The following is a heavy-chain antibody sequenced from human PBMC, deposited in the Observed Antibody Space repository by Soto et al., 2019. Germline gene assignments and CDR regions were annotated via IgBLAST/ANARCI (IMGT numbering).Heavy chain of an antibody. D-gene: IGHD7-27*01. Sequence: TSETLSLTCTVSGGSIRSGDYYWSWIRQPPGKGLESIGYIYYRGSTYYTPSLKSRVTISVDTSKNQFSLKLSSVTAVDTAVYYCARGWGGYFQHWGQGTLVTVSS. CDR1: GGSIRSGDYY. CDR2: IYYRGST. V-gene: IGHV4-30-4*02. J-gene: IGHJ1*01. CDR3: ARGWGGYFQH.